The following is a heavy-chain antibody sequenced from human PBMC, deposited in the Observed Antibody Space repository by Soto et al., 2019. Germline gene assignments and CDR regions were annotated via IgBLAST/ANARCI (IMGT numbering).Heavy chain of an antibody. Sequence: GGSLRLSWAASGFTFSSYAMSWVRQAPGKGLEWVSAISGSGGSTYYADYVKGRFNISRDNSKNTLYLQMNSLRAEDTAVYYCANGVTNATLVFAYSGQRSIVTVSS. D-gene: IGHD3-10*01. CDR3: ANGVTNATLVFAY. V-gene: IGHV3-23*01. CDR1: GFTFSSYA. CDR2: ISGSGGST. J-gene: IGHJ4*02.